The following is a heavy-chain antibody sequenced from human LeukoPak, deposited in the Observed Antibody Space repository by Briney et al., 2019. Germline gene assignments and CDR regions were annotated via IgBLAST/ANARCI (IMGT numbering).Heavy chain of an antibody. D-gene: IGHD4/OR15-4a*01. Sequence: PSETLSLTCTVSGGSINNYYWNWIRQPPGKGLEWIGYMSYSGNTYYNPSLKSRVTISVDMFKNQFYLQMSSVTAADTAVYYCARDEYGGPFDYWGQGALVAVSS. CDR2: MSYSGNT. V-gene: IGHV4-59*01. J-gene: IGHJ4*02. CDR3: ARDEYGGPFDY. CDR1: GGSINNYY.